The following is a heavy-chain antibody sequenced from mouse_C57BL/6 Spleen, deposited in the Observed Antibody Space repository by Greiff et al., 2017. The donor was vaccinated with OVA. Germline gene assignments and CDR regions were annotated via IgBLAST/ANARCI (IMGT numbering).Heavy chain of an antibody. Sequence: QVQLQQSGPELVKPGASVKISCKASGYAFSSSWMNWVKQRPGKGLEWIGRIYPGDGDINYNGKFKGKATLTADKSSSTAYMQLSSLTSEDSAVYFCAREIYYYADFDYWGQGTTLTVSS. CDR2: IYPGDGDI. V-gene: IGHV1-82*01. J-gene: IGHJ2*01. CDR3: AREIYYYADFDY. D-gene: IGHD1-1*01. CDR1: GYAFSSSW.